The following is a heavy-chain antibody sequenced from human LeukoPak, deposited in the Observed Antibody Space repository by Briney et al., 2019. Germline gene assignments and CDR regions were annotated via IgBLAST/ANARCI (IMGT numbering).Heavy chain of an antibody. J-gene: IGHJ6*03. Sequence: ASVKVSCKASGYTFTSYGISWVRQAPGQGLEWMGGIIPIFGTANYAQKFQGRVTITTDESTSTAYMQLSSLRSEDTAVYYCARGTSGYDYRYPNYYYYYMDVWGKGTTVTVSS. V-gene: IGHV1-69*05. D-gene: IGHD5-12*01. CDR3: ARGTSGYDYRYPNYYYYYMDV. CDR2: IIPIFGTA. CDR1: GYTFTSYG.